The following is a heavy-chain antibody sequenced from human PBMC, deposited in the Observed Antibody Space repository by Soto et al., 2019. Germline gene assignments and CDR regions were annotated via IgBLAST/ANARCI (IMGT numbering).Heavy chain of an antibody. Sequence: QVQLQESGPGLVKPSQTLSLTCTVSGGSISSGDYYWSWIRQPPGKGLEWIGYIYHSGSTYYNPSLKSRLTISVDTSKNQFSLMLSSVTAADTAVYYCTREQTRSHYFDHWGQGTLVTVSS. CDR1: GGSISSGDYY. V-gene: IGHV4-30-4*01. J-gene: IGHJ4*02. CDR3: TREQTRSHYFDH. CDR2: IYHSGST.